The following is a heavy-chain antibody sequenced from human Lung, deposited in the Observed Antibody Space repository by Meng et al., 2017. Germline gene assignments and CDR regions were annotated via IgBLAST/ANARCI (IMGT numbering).Heavy chain of an antibody. V-gene: IGHV4-34*01. J-gene: IGHJ4*02. CDR3: ARGPTTMAHDFDY. D-gene: IGHD4-11*01. CDR2: INHSGST. Sequence: QVHLQQGCAGLLKPSEPLSLTCVVSGGAFSDYYWSWILQPPGKGLDWIGEINHSGSTNYNPSLESRATISVDTSQNNLSLKLSSVTAADSAVYYCARGPTTMAHDFDYWGQGTLVTVSS. CDR1: GGAFSDYY.